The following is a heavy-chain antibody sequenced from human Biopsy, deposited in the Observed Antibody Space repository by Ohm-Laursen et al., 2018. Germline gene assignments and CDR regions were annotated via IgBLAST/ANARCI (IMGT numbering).Heavy chain of an antibody. CDR1: GGSLSSHS. Sequence: SETLSLTCTVSGGSLSSHSWSWIRQPAGKGLEWIGQIYTSGITNYNPSLKSRVTMSVDTSKNKFLLRVSSVTAADTAVYYCARDRDRRGWFDPWGQGTLVTVSS. J-gene: IGHJ5*02. CDR2: IYTSGIT. V-gene: IGHV4-4*07. CDR3: ARDRDRRGWFDP. D-gene: IGHD1-14*01.